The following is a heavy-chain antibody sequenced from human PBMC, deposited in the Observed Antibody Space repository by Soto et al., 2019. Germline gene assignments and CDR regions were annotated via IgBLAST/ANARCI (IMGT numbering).Heavy chain of an antibody. V-gene: IGHV3-48*02. D-gene: IGHD1-1*01. J-gene: IGHJ4*02. Sequence: EVQLVESGGGLVQPGGSLRLSCAASGFTFSSYSMNWVRQAPGKGLEWVSCIGTSSSTIYYADSVKGRFTISRDNAKNSQYLQVNSQRDEDTAVYYKARVSRGDDNNFDRGQGAQLTVS. CDR1: GFTFSSYS. CDR3: ARVSRGDDNNFD. CDR2: IGTSSSTI.